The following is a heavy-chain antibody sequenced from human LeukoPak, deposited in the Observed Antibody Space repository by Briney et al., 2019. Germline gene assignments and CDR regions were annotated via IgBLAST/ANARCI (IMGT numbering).Heavy chain of an antibody. CDR2: IYYSGST. D-gene: IGHD3-10*01. CDR3: ARGIWFGRYYFDY. CDR1: GGSISSSSYY. Sequence: SETLSLTCTVSGGSISSSSYYWGWIRQPPGKGLEWIGSIYYSGSTYYNPSLKNRVTISVDTSKNQFSLKLSSVTAADTAVYYCARGIWFGRYYFDYWGQGTLVTVSS. J-gene: IGHJ4*02. V-gene: IGHV4-39*07.